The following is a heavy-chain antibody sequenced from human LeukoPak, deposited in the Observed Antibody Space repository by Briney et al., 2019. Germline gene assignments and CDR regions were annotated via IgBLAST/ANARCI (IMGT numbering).Heavy chain of an antibody. D-gene: IGHD3-22*01. Sequence: AAVKVSCKVSGYTLTELSMHWVRQAPGKGLEWMGGFDPEDGETIYAQKFQGRVTMTEDTSTDTAYMELSSLRSEDTAVYYCATSPHDYDSSGYPDCWGQGTLVTVSS. CDR3: ATSPHDYDSSGYPDC. J-gene: IGHJ4*02. V-gene: IGHV1-24*01. CDR1: GYTLTELS. CDR2: FDPEDGET.